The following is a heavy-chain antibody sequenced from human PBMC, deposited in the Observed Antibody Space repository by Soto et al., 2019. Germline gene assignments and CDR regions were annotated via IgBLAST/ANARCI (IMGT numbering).Heavy chain of an antibody. CDR1: GGSISSGGYY. J-gene: IGHJ6*02. V-gene: IGHV4-31*03. D-gene: IGHD3-10*01. CDR2: IYYSGST. CDR3: ARDFSRRYGSGSYYKYYYGMDV. Sequence: SETLSLTCTVSGGSISSGGYYWSWIRQHPGKGLEWIGYIYYSGSTYYNPSLKSRVTISVDTSKNQFSLKLSSVTAADTAVYYCARDFSRRYGSGSYYKYYYGMDVWGQGTTVTVSS.